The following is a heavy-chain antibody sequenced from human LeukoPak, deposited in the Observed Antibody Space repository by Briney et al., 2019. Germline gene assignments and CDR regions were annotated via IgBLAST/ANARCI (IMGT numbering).Heavy chain of an antibody. CDR3: ARAWAGTFGC. CDR2: IYSGDES. CDR1: GLTVSSNY. D-gene: IGHD1-1*01. V-gene: IGHV3-53*01. Sequence: GGSLRLSCAASGLTVSSNYMSWVRQAPEKGLEWVSIIYSGDESYYVDSVKGRFTISRDNSKNTLYLYMNSLRVEDSAVYYCARAWAGTFGCWGQGTLVTVSS. J-gene: IGHJ4*02.